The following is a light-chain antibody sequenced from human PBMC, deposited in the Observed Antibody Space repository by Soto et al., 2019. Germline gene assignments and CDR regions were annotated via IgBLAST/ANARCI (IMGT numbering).Light chain of an antibody. Sequence: QSALTQPRSVSGSPGPSVTISCTGTSSDVRGYNYVSWYQQHPCKAPKLMIYDVSKRPSGVPDRFSGSKSGNTASLTISGLQAEDEADYYCFSYAGSYTPHVVFGGWTKLTVL. CDR1: SSDVRGYNY. CDR3: FSYAGSYTPHVV. J-gene: IGLJ2*01. V-gene: IGLV2-11*01. CDR2: DVS.